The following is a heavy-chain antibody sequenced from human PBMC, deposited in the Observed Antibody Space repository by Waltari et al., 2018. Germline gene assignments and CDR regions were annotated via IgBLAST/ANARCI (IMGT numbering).Heavy chain of an antibody. CDR1: GGSITSYY. CDR3: ARTLLWGVSHPVDY. J-gene: IGHJ4*02. Sequence: QVQLQESGSGLVKPSETLSLTCSVFGGSITSYYWSWIRQSPGKGLEWIGYIAYSGDTNYNPSLNRRVSISVDTSRTQFSLKVNSVTAADTAVYYCARTLLWGVSHPVDYWGQGILVTVSS. CDR2: IAYSGDT. D-gene: IGHD3-16*01. V-gene: IGHV4-59*01.